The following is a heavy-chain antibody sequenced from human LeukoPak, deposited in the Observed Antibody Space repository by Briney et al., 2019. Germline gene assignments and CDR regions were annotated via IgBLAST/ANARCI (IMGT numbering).Heavy chain of an antibody. CDR3: AREVVIVVEPAANTIDY. Sequence: GGSLRLSCAASGFTFRDYTMNWVRQAPEKGLEWVSAISKSGTYIKYADSVKGRFTVSRDNAKNSLFLQMNSLRVEDTAVYYCAREVVIVVEPAANTIDYWGQGTRVTVSS. V-gene: IGHV3-21*01. J-gene: IGHJ4*02. CDR1: GFTFRDYT. CDR2: ISKSGTYI. D-gene: IGHD2-2*01.